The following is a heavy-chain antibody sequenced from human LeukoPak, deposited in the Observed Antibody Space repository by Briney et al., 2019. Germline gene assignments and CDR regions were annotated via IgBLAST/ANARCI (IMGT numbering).Heavy chain of an antibody. V-gene: IGHV3-30*18. CDR1: GFTFSSYG. CDR3: ANLNSGYDFVYPPYDY. CDR2: ISYDGSNK. D-gene: IGHD5-12*01. Sequence: GGSLRLSCAASGFTFSSYGMHWVRQAPGKGLEWVAVISYDGSNKYYADSVKGRFTISRDNSKNTLHLQMNSLRAEDTAVYYCANLNSGYDFVYPPYDYWGQGTLVTVSS. J-gene: IGHJ4*02.